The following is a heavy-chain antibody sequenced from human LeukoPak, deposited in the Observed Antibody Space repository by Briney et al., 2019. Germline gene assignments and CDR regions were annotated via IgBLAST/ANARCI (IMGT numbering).Heavy chain of an antibody. J-gene: IGHJ6*02. CDR2: VYYTGST. Sequence: SETLSLTCTVSDGSISTYYWSWIRQSPGRGLEWIGYVYYTGSTNYNPSLKSRVTILVDTSKNQFSLKLSSVTAADTAVYYCATAPSGYSYYYYSLDVWGQGTTVTVSS. CDR1: DGSISTYY. V-gene: IGHV4-59*01. D-gene: IGHD3-22*01. CDR3: ATAPSGYSYYYYSLDV.